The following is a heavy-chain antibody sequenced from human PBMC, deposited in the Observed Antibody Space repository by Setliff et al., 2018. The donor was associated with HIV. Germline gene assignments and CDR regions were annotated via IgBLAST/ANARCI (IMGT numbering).Heavy chain of an antibody. Sequence: SETLSLTCSVTGGSIGSSGYYWGWIRQSPGRGLEWIGSVSSTGKTSYNPSLKSRVTISVGTSKNQFSLKLSSVTAADTAVYYCASPASGGSSGQYHYWGQGTLVTVSS. J-gene: IGHJ4*02. CDR2: VSSTGKT. CDR1: GGSIGSSGYY. CDR3: ASPASGGSSGQYHY. D-gene: IGHD6-19*01. V-gene: IGHV4-39*01.